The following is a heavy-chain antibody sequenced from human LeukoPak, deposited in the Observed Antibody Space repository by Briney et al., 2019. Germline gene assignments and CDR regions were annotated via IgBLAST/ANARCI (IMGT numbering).Heavy chain of an antibody. V-gene: IGHV5-51*01. J-gene: IGHJ4*02. Sequence: GESLKISCKGSGYSFTSYWIGWVRQMPGKGLEWMGIIYPGDSDTRYSPSFQGQVTISADKSISTAYLQWSSLKASDTAMCYCARHPPGVVVITSPYYFDYWGQGTLVTVSS. D-gene: IGHD3-22*01. CDR1: GYSFTSYW. CDR2: IYPGDSDT. CDR3: ARHPPGVVVITSPYYFDY.